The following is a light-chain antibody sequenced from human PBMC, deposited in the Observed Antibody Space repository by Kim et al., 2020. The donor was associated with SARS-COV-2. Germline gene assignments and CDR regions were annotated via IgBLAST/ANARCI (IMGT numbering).Light chain of an antibody. CDR2: STN. CDR3: VLYMGGGISV. CDR1: SGSVSTSYY. V-gene: IGLV8-61*01. Sequence: QTVVTQEPSFSVSPGGTVTLTGGLSSGSVSTSYYPSWYQQTPGQAPRTLIYSTNTRSSGVPARFFGSILGNKAALTITETQADDESDYYCVLYMGGGISVIGGGTQLTVL. J-gene: IGLJ3*02.